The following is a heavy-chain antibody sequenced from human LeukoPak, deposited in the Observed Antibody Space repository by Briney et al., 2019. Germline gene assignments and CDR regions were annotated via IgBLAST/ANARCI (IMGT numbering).Heavy chain of an antibody. CDR2: FDPEDGET. CDR3: ATDLGIAVAQKNYGMDV. Sequence: ASVTVSCKVSGYTLTELSMHWVRQAPGKGLEWMGGFDPEDGETIYAQKFQGRVTMTEDTSTDTAYMELSSLRSEDTAVYYCATDLGIAVAQKNYGMDVWGQGTTVTVSS. D-gene: IGHD6-19*01. V-gene: IGHV1-24*01. J-gene: IGHJ6*02. CDR1: GYTLTELS.